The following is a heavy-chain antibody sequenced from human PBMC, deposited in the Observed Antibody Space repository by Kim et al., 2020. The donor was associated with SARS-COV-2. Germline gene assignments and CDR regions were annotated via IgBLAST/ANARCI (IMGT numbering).Heavy chain of an antibody. CDR3: ARDLQQWLVPYYYYGMDV. CDR2: IYTSGST. Sequence: SETLSLTCTVSGGSISSGSYYWSWIRQPAGKGLEWIGRIYTSGSTNYNPSLKSRVTISVDTSKNQFSLKLSSVTAADTAVYYCARDLQQWLVPYYYYGMDVWGQGTTVTVSS. J-gene: IGHJ6*02. CDR1: GGSISSGSYY. D-gene: IGHD6-19*01. V-gene: IGHV4-61*02.